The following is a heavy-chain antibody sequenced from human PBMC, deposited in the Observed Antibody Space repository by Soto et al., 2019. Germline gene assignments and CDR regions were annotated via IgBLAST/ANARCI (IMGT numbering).Heavy chain of an antibody. CDR3: ARDYDDSSDYTTNWFDP. J-gene: IGHJ5*02. Sequence: QLQLQESGPGLVKSSETLSLTCTVSGGSISNSRYYWAWIRQPPGKGLEWIGSIYHTGNTYYNPSLRSRVTISVDTSKNQFSLKLTSVTAADTAVYYCARDYDDSSDYTTNWFDPWGQGTLVTVSS. V-gene: IGHV4-39*01. CDR1: GGSISNSRYY. CDR2: IYHTGNT. D-gene: IGHD3-22*01.